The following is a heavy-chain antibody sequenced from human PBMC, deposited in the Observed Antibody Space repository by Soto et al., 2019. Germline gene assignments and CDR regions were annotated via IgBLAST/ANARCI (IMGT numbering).Heavy chain of an antibody. CDR1: GGTFSSYA. CDR2: IIPIFGTA. Sequence: GASVKVSCKASGGTFSSYAISWVRQAPGQGLEWMGGIIPIFGTANYAQKFQGRVTITADESTSTAYMELSSLRSEDTAVCYCARDDSGSAPRSYYGMDVWGQGTTVTVSS. V-gene: IGHV1-69*13. J-gene: IGHJ6*02. D-gene: IGHD3-10*01. CDR3: ARDDSGSAPRSYYGMDV.